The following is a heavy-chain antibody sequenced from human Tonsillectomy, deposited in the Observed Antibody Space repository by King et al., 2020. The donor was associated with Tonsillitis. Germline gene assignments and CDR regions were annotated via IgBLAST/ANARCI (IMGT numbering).Heavy chain of an antibody. CDR1: GFTFSSYA. J-gene: IGHJ3*02. CDR2: ISGSGGTT. V-gene: IGHV3-23*04. CDR3: AKDRAGSGSYFSSAFDI. D-gene: IGHD1-26*01. Sequence: VQLVESGGGLVQPGGSLRLACAASGFTFSSYAMSWVRQAPGGGLEWVSAISGSGGTTYYADSVKGRFTITRDNSKNTLYLQMNSLRAEDKAIYYCAKDRAGSGSYFSSAFDIWGQGTVVTVSS.